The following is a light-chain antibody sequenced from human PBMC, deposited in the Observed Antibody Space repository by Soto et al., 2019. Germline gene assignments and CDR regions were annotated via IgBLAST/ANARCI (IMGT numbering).Light chain of an antibody. J-gene: IGLJ2*01. CDR2: YDD. V-gene: IGLV1-36*01. CDR1: SSNIGNNA. CDR3: AAWDDSLNGVV. Sequence: QSVLTQPPSVPAAPRQRVTISCSGSSSNIGNNAVNWYQQLPGKAPKLLIYYDDLVPSGVSDRFSGSKSGTSASLAISGLQSEDEADYYCAAWDDSLNGVVFGGGTKLIVL.